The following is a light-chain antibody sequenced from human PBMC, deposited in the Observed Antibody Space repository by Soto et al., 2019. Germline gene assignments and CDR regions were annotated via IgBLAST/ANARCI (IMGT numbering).Light chain of an antibody. Sequence: DIVMTQSPDSLAVSLGERATINCKSSQSVLYSSNNKNYLAWYQQKPGQPPKLLIYWASTRESGVPDRFSGSGSGTDFTLTSSSLQAEDVAVYYCQQSYRPWTFGQGIKVEIK. CDR2: WAS. V-gene: IGKV4-1*01. CDR3: QQSYRPWT. CDR1: QSVLYSSNNKNY. J-gene: IGKJ1*01.